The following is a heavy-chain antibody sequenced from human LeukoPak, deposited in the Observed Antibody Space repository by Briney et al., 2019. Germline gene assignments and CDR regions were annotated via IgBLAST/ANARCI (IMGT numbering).Heavy chain of an antibody. CDR2: INPSGGST. Sequence: ASVKVSCKASGYTFTSYYMHWVRQAPGQGLEWMGIINPSGGSTSYAQKFQGRVTMTRDTSISTAYMELNRLRSDDTAVYYCAKEGSWFGELSHWGQGTLVTVSS. V-gene: IGHV1-46*01. CDR1: GYTFTSYY. J-gene: IGHJ4*02. D-gene: IGHD3-10*01. CDR3: AKEGSWFGELSH.